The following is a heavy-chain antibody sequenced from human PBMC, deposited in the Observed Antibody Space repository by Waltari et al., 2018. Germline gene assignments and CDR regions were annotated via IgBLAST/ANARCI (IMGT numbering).Heavy chain of an antibody. Sequence: QVQLVQSGAEVRKPGSSVRVSCKASGGTFTNYAISWVRLAPGQGLDWMGRIVPILDMTYYAQRFQGRVTITADESTSTAYMELTSLRSEDTAVYYCARVPTDTVVFDIWGQGTLVTVSS. CDR3: ARVPTDTVVFDI. CDR1: GGTFTNYA. D-gene: IGHD2-21*02. V-gene: IGHV1-69*04. J-gene: IGHJ4*02. CDR2: IVPILDMT.